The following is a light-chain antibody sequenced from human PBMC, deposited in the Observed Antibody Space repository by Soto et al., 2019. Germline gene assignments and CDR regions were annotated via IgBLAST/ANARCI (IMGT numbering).Light chain of an antibody. J-gene: IGKJ4*01. V-gene: IGKV1-39*01. Sequence: DIQMTQSPSSLSASVGYRVTITCRASQSIGKYLSWFQQTPGNAPKLLIYAASGLQSGVPSRFSGSGSGTDFTLTINSLQREDFATYYCQQTYNTPLNCGGGTKVDIK. CDR1: QSIGKY. CDR2: AAS. CDR3: QQTYNTPLN.